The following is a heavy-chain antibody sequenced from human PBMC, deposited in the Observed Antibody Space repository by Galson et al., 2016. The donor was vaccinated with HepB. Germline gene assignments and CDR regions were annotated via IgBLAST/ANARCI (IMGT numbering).Heavy chain of an antibody. CDR1: GGSISSGAYY. CDR3: ARVVSLMDIVVVPAVDYFDY. Sequence: TLSLTCTVSGGSISSGAYYWSWIRQHPGKGLEWIGYIYYSGNTYYNPPLKSRVTISVDTSKNQFSLKLSSVTAADTAVYYCARVVSLMDIVVVPAVDYFDYWGQGTLVTVSS. J-gene: IGHJ4*02. D-gene: IGHD2-2*03. V-gene: IGHV4-31*03. CDR2: IYYSGNT.